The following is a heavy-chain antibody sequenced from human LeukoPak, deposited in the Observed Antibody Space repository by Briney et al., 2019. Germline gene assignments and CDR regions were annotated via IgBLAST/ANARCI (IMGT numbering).Heavy chain of an antibody. V-gene: IGHV3-48*01. Sequence: GGSLRLSCAASGFTFSSYSMNWVRQAPGKGLEWVSHITASGTAMFYADSVKGRFTISRDNSKNTLYLQMNSLRAEDTALYYCARGKPVTGTPDYYSYGMDVWGQGTMVTVSS. CDR1: GFTFSSYS. D-gene: IGHD1-20*01. CDR3: ARGKPVTGTPDYYSYGMDV. J-gene: IGHJ6*02. CDR2: ITASGTAM.